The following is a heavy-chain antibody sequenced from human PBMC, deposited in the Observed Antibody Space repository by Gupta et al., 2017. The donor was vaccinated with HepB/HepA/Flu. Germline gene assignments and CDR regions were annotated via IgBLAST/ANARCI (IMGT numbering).Heavy chain of an antibody. CDR2: VYWDDDK. V-gene: IGHV2-5*02. CDR3: ARLNSPGGAFDY. J-gene: IGHJ4*02. D-gene: IGHD1-14*01. CDR1: GFSLSTNRVG. Sequence: QFTLKESGPTLVKPTQTLTLTCTFSGFSLSTNRVGVGWIRQPPGKALEWLALVYWDDDKRFSPSLKSRLTITKDTSKNQVVLTMTNMDPVDTATYHCARLNSPGGAFDYWGQGTLVTVSS.